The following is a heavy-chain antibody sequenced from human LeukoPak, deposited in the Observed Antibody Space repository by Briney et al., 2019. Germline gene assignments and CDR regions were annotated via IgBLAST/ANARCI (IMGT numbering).Heavy chain of an antibody. D-gene: IGHD6-19*01. CDR1: GFTFSSFV. Sequence: GGSLRLSCAASGFTFSSFVLSWVRQAPGKGLEWVSAISGSGGSTYYADSVKGRFTISRDNLKDTLYLQMNSLRAEDTAVYYCAKDRDAYSSGWYRGDYWGQGTLVTVSS. J-gene: IGHJ4*02. V-gene: IGHV3-23*01. CDR2: ISGSGGST. CDR3: AKDRDAYSSGWYRGDY.